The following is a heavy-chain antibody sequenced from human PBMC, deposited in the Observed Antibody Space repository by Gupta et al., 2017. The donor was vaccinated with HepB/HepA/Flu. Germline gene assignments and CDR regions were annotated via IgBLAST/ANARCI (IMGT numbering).Heavy chain of an antibody. J-gene: IGHJ6*01. CDR2: ISGSGGNT. CDR1: GFTFSSFS. CDR3: EKCRAQCYHYGVDV. V-gene: IGHV3-23*01. D-gene: IGHD6-19*01. Sequence: EVQLLESGGGLVQPGGSLRLSCAASGFTFSSFSMTWVRQAPGKGLEWVSSISGSGGNTDYADSVQGRFTIARDNSKNTVYLQMNSLRAEDTALYYCEKCRAQCYHYGVDVWGQGTTVTVSA.